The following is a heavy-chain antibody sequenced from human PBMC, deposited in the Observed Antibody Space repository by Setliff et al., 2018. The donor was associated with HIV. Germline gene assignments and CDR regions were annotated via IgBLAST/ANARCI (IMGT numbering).Heavy chain of an antibody. V-gene: IGHV4-4*07. CDR1: NVSINSYY. D-gene: IGHD2-15*01. J-gene: IGHJ1*01. CDR3: ARDPYCSGDGCFRYYQH. Sequence: SETLSLTCTVSNVSINSYYWSWIRQPPGRALEWVGRIYSSGKTNYNPSLKSRLKMSIDTSTNQFSLMLNSVTAADTAVYFCARDPYCSGDGCFRYYQHWGRGTLVTVSS. CDR2: IYSSGKT.